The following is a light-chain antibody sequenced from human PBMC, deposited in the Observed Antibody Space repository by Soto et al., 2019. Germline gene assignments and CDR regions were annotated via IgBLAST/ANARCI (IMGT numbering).Light chain of an antibody. CDR3: QQYGSSPWT. J-gene: IGKJ1*01. CDR1: QSVDNN. Sequence: EIVMPQSPVTLSASPGESATLSCRASQSVDNNVAWYQQKPGQAPRLLIVGSFARATGIPARFSGSGSGSEFTLTISGLQSEDFAVYYCQQYGSSPWTFGQGTKVDNK. V-gene: IGKV3-15*01. CDR2: GSF.